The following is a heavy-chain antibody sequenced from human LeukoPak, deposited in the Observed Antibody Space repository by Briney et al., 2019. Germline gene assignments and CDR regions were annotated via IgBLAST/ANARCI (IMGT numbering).Heavy chain of an antibody. CDR3: ARGRAMIVKFDY. D-gene: IGHD3-22*01. Sequence: PGGSLRLSCAASGFTFSSYAMSWVRQAPGKGLEWVSAISGSGGSTYYADSVKGRFTISRDNAKNSLYLQMNSLRAEDTAVYYCARGRAMIVKFDYWGQGTLVTVSS. V-gene: IGHV3-23*01. CDR1: GFTFSSYA. CDR2: ISGSGGST. J-gene: IGHJ4*02.